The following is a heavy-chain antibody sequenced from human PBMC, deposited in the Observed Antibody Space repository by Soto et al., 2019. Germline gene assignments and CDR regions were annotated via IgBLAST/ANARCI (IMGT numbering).Heavy chain of an antibody. J-gene: IGHJ2*01. V-gene: IGHV4-34*01. D-gene: IGHD3-9*01. CDR3: ARESHDILTGPPWVWYFDL. Sequence: QVQLQQWGAGPLRPLETLSLTCGVSGGSFSGYYWAWIRQSPGKGLEWIGEINDRGSINYNPSLKSRVSISVDTSKNHYSLNLRSVTAADTAVYYCARESHDILTGPPWVWYFDLWDRGTLVT. CDR1: GGSFSGYY. CDR2: INDRGSI.